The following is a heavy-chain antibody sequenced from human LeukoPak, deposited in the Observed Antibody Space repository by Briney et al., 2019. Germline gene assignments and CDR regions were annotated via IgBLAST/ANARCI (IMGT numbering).Heavy chain of an antibody. CDR2: INTNTGNP. CDR1: GYTFTSYA. CDR3: ARDLGSSSWYKVGTSDY. D-gene: IGHD6-13*01. V-gene: IGHV7-4-1*02. Sequence: GASVKVSCKASGYTFTSYAMNWVRQAPGQGLEWMGWINTNTGNPTYAQGFTGRFVFSLDTSVSTAYLQISSLKAEDTAVYYCARDLGSSSWYKVGTSDYWGQGTLVTVSS. J-gene: IGHJ4*02.